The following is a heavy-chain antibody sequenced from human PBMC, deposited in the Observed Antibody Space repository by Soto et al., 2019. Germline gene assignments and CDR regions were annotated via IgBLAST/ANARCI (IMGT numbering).Heavy chain of an antibody. CDR1: GYTFTSYG. CDR3: AGGPPEDPYNLFGP. J-gene: IGHJ5*02. Sequence: ASVKVSCKASGYTFTSYGLSWVRQAPGQGLEWVGWISAYNGKTNYAQRLQGRVTMTTDTSTSTAYMELRSLRSDDTAFYYCAGGPPEDPYNLFGPWGQGTLVTVSS. CDR2: ISAYNGKT. V-gene: IGHV1-18*04.